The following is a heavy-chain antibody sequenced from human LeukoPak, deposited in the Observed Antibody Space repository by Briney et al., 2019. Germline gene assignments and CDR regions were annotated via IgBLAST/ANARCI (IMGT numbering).Heavy chain of an antibody. Sequence: GGSLRLSCAASGFTFSSYAMSWVRQAPGKGLEWVSVISGSGVNTYYADSVKGRFTISRDNAKNTLYLQMNSLRAEDTAVYYCAREFRKSVGWYFDLWGRGTLVTVSS. V-gene: IGHV3-23*01. CDR2: ISGSGVNT. CDR1: GFTFSSYA. CDR3: AREFRKSVGWYFDL. J-gene: IGHJ2*01.